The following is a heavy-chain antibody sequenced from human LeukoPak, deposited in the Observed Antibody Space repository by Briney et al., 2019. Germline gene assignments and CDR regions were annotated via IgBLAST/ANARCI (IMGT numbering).Heavy chain of an antibody. CDR1: GGTFSSYA. V-gene: IGHV1-69*05. CDR2: IIPIFGTA. J-gene: IGHJ6*03. D-gene: IGHD3-3*01. CDR3: ASAYYDFWSGYQKTYYYYMDV. Sequence: GASVKVSCKASGGTFSSYAISWVRQAPGQGLEWMGRIIPIFGTANYAQKFQGRVTITTDESTSTAYMELSSLRSEDTAVYYCASAYYDFWSGYQKTYYYYMDVWGKGTTVTVSS.